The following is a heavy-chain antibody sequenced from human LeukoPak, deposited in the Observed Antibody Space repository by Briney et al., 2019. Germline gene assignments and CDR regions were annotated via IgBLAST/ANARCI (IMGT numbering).Heavy chain of an antibody. D-gene: IGHD3-10*01. CDR3: ARGHNYHGSGSYYNSRYYYYYGMDV. V-gene: IGHV4-34*01. CDR2: INHSGST. CDR1: GGSFSGYY. Sequence: PSETLSLTCAVYGGSFSGYYWSWIRQPPGKGLEWIGEINHSGSTNYNPSLKSRVTISVDTSKNQFSLKLSSVTAADTAVYYCARGHNYHGSGSYYNSRYYYYYGMDVWGQGTTVTVSS. J-gene: IGHJ6*02.